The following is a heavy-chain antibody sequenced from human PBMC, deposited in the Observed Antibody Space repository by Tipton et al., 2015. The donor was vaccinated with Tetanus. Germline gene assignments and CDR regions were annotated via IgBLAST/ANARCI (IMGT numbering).Heavy chain of an antibody. CDR3: ARDPERGALNY. CDR1: GFSFSTSW. J-gene: IGHJ4*02. Sequence: SLRLSCAASGFSFSTSWMSWLRQAPGKGLEWVANIKDDGSETYYVDPVKGRFTISRDNARNSLHLQINSLRVDDTADYYCARDPERGALNYWGQGTRVTVSS. V-gene: IGHV3-7*01. CDR2: IKDDGSET. D-gene: IGHD1-26*01.